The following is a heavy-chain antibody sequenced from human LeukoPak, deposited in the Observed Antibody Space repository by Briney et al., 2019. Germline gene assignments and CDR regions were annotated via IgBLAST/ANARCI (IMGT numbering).Heavy chain of an antibody. CDR1: GGSFSGYY. D-gene: IGHD6-13*01. CDR3: ARDLAAAGTGSDY. J-gene: IGHJ4*02. CDR2: INHSGST. V-gene: IGHV4-34*01. Sequence: SETLSLTCAVYGGSFSGYYWSWIRQPPGKGLEWIGEINHSGSTNYNPSLKGRVTISVDTSKNQFSLKLSSVTAADTAVYYCARDLAAAGTGSDYWGQGTLVTVSS.